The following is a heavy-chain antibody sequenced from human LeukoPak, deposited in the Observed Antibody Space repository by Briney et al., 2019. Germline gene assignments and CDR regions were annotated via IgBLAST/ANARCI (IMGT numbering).Heavy chain of an antibody. Sequence: GGSLRLSCAASGFTFSNYEMNWVRQAPGKGLEWISYISSSGSPTYYADSVKGRFTISRDNAKNSLSLQMNSLRAEDTAVYYCPRGGFRYDSRGYSPWSQGTLFTVSS. D-gene: IGHD3-22*01. V-gene: IGHV3-48*03. CDR2: ISSSGSPT. J-gene: IGHJ5*02. CDR3: PRGGFRYDSRGYSP. CDR1: GFTFSNYE.